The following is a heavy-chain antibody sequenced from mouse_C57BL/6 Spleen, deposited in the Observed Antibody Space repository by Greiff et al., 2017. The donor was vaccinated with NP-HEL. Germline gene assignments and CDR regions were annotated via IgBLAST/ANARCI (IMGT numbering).Heavy chain of an antibody. J-gene: IGHJ2*01. D-gene: IGHD1-1*01. CDR3: ARTGLITTDYYFDY. CDR2: INPYNGGT. CDR1: GYTFTDYY. Sequence: EVQLQQSGPVLVKPGASVKMSCKASGYTFTDYYMNWVKQSHGKSLEWIGVINPYNGGTSYNQKFKGKATLTVDKSSSTAYMELNSLTSEDSAVYYCARTGLITTDYYFDYWGQGTTLTVSS. V-gene: IGHV1-19*01.